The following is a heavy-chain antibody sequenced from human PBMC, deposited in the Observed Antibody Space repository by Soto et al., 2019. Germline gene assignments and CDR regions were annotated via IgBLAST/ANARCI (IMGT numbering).Heavy chain of an antibody. D-gene: IGHD5-18*01. Sequence: EVHLVESGGGLVKPGGSLRLSCAASGFTFGSHTMNWVRQAPGEGLEWVSSITSSGETYYADSVEGRFTISRDNAKSSLYLRLNSLRVEDTAVYYCARDPTAGDYWGQGTLVTVSS. CDR2: ITSSGET. CDR1: GFTFGSHT. J-gene: IGHJ4*02. CDR3: ARDPTAGDY. V-gene: IGHV3-21*01.